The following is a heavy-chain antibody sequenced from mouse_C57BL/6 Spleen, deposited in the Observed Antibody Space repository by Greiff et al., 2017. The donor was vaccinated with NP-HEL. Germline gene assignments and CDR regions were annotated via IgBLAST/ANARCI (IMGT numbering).Heavy chain of an antibody. CDR2: IDPENGDT. CDR1: GFNIKDDY. D-gene: IGHD1-1*01. CDR3: TLVYYGSSNFDY. J-gene: IGHJ2*01. V-gene: IGHV14-4*01. Sequence: VQLKESGAELVRPGASVKLSCTASGFNIKDDYMHWVKQRPEQGLEWIGWIDPENGDTEYASKFQGKATITADTSSNTAYLQLSSLTSEDTAVYYCTLVYYGSSNFDYWGQGTTLTVSS.